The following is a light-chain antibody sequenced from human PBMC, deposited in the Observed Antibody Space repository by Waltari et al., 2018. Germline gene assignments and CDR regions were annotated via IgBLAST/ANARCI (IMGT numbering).Light chain of an antibody. J-gene: IGLJ3*02. CDR1: SSDVGVYNY. V-gene: IGLV2-14*01. CDR3: SSYTSSSSLV. CDR2: DVS. Sequence: QSALTQPASVSGSPGQSITISCTGTSSDVGVYNYVSWYQQPPGKAPKIMIYDVSSRPSGVSDRFSGSKSGNTASLTISGLQAEDEADYYCSSYTSSSSLVFGGGTKLTVL.